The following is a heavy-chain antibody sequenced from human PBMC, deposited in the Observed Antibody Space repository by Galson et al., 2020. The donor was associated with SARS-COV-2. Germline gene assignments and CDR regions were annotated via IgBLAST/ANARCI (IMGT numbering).Heavy chain of an antibody. CDR1: GFTFSSYA. V-gene: IGHV3-23*01. D-gene: IGHD3-10*01. Sequence: PGGSLRLSCAASGFTFSSYAMSWVRQAPGKGLEWVSALSRSGGSTYYADSVKGRFTISRDNSKNTLYLQMNSLRAEDTAVYYCASHYGSGSYVLVEIPYWGQGTLVTVSS. J-gene: IGHJ4*02. CDR2: LSRSGGST. CDR3: ASHYGSGSYVLVEIPY.